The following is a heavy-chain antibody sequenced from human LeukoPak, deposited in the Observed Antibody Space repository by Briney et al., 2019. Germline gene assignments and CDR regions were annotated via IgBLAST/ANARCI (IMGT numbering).Heavy chain of an antibody. J-gene: IGHJ5*02. D-gene: IGHD6-13*01. CDR3: ASTPLITTAVSYWFDP. V-gene: IGHV4-59*05. CDR1: GGSISSYY. Sequence: SETLSLTCTVSGGSISSYYWSWIRQPPGKGLEWIGSIYYSGSTYYNPSLKSRVTISGDTSKSQFSLQMSSVTAADTAVYYCASTPLITTAVSYWFDPWGQGALVTVSS. CDR2: IYYSGST.